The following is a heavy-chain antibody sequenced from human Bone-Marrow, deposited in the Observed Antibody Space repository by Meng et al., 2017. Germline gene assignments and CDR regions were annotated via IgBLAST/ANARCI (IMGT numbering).Heavy chain of an antibody. J-gene: IGHJ6*02. Sequence: GGSLRLSCAASGFTFSSYWMHWVRQAPGKGLEWVSSISSSSSYIYYADSVKGRFTISRDNAKNSLYLQMNSLRAEDTAVYYCARDRGGSGSEFYYYYGMDVWGQGTTVTVSS. V-gene: IGHV3-21*01. CDR1: GFTFSSYW. CDR3: ARDRGGSGSEFYYYYGMDV. CDR2: ISSSSSYI. D-gene: IGHD3-10*01.